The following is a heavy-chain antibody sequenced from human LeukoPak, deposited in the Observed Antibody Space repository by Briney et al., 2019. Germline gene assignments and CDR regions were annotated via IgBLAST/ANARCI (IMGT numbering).Heavy chain of an antibody. CDR2: INHSGST. D-gene: IGHD3-22*01. CDR1: GGSFSGYY. Sequence: SETLSLTCAVYGGSFSGYYWSWIRQPPGKGLEWIGEINHSGSTNYNPSLKSRVTISVDTSKNQFSLKLSSVTAADTAVYYCASQYYYDSNWGQGTLVTVSS. V-gene: IGHV4-34*01. J-gene: IGHJ4*02. CDR3: ASQYYYDSN.